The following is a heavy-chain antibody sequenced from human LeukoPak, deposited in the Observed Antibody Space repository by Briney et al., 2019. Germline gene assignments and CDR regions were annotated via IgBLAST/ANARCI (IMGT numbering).Heavy chain of an antibody. V-gene: IGHV1-18*01. Sequence: ASVKVSCKASGYTFSNYGVSWVRQAPGQGLEWMGWISTYNGNTNYAQKLQGRLTMTTDTSTSTAYMELRSLRSDDTAVYYCARDIGSGSGWREPRNWGQGTLVTVSS. CDR2: ISTYNGNT. CDR3: ARDIGSGSGWREPRN. J-gene: IGHJ4*02. D-gene: IGHD6-19*01. CDR1: GYTFSNYG.